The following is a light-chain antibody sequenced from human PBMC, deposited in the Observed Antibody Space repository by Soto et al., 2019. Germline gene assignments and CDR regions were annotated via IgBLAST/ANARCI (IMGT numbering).Light chain of an antibody. Sequence: EIVMTQSPATLSVSPGERATLSCRASQSVSINLAWYQQKPGQAPRLLIYGASTRATGVPARFSGGGSGTEFTLTISSLQSEDFAVYYCHQYNNWPPLNSFGQGTKLEIK. CDR3: HQYNNWPPLNS. CDR2: GAS. CDR1: QSVSIN. J-gene: IGKJ2*01. V-gene: IGKV3-15*01.